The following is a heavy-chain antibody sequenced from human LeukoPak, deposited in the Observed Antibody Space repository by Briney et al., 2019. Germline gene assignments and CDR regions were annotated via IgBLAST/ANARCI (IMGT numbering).Heavy chain of an antibody. J-gene: IGHJ4*02. CDR2: ISTYNGHT. D-gene: IGHD3-9*01. V-gene: IGHV1-18*01. CDR3: AREGLLRILTGYYPFDS. Sequence: GASVKVSCKASGYTFSSYGINWVRQAPGQGLEWMGWISTYNGHTNYIQHLLDRLTMTTDTSTNTAYMELKNLRSDDTAVYYCAREGLLRILTGYYPFDSWGQGTLVTVSS. CDR1: GYTFSSYG.